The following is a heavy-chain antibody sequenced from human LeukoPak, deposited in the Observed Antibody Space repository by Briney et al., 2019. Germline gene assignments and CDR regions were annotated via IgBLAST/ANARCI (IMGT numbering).Heavy chain of an antibody. CDR2: IIPIFGAA. D-gene: IGHD6-19*01. CDR3: ARDLTGYSSGWYYFDY. V-gene: IGHV1-69*06. J-gene: IGHJ4*02. Sequence: ASVKASCKASGGTFSSYAISWVRQAPGQGLEWMGGIIPIFGAANYAQKFQGRVTITADKSTSTAYMELSSLRSEDTAVYYCARDLTGYSSGWYYFDYWGQGTLVTVSS. CDR1: GGTFSSYA.